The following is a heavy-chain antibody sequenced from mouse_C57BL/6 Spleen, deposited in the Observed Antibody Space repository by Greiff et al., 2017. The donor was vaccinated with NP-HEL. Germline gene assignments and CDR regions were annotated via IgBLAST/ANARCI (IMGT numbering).Heavy chain of an antibody. CDR3: AREYGNYLWYFDV. CDR2: IYPGDGDT. CDR1: GYAFSSSW. Sequence: QVQLKESGPELVQPGASVKISCKASGYAFSSSWMHWVKQRPGKGLEWIGRIYPGDGDTNYNGMFKGKATLTADKSSSTAYMQLSSLTSEDSAVYFCAREYGNYLWYFDVWGTGTTVTVSS. V-gene: IGHV1-82*01. J-gene: IGHJ1*03. D-gene: IGHD2-10*02.